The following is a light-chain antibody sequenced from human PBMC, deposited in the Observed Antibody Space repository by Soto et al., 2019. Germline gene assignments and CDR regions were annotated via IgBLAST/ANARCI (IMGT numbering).Light chain of an antibody. CDR3: QQYGGSVQT. V-gene: IGKV3-20*01. Sequence: DIVLTQSPGTLSLSPGERATLSCRASQSVGSNYLAWYQQRPGQPPNLLIFGASHRAPDIPDRFSGSGSGTDFTLTISRLEPEDFAVYYCQQYGGSVQTFGQGTKVDIK. CDR1: QSVGSNY. J-gene: IGKJ1*01. CDR2: GAS.